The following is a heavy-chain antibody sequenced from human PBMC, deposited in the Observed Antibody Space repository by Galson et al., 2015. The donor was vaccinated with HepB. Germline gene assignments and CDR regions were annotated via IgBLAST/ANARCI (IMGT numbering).Heavy chain of an antibody. J-gene: IGHJ4*02. D-gene: IGHD4-23*01. V-gene: IGHV3-21*01. Sequence: SLRLSCAASGFTFSSYSMNWVRQAPGKGLEWVSSISSSSSYIYYADSVKGRFTISRDNAKNSLYLQMNSLRAEDTAVYYCARDPLNGGNPAFDYWGQGTLVTVSS. CDR2: ISSSSSYI. CDR1: GFTFSSYS. CDR3: ARDPLNGGNPAFDY.